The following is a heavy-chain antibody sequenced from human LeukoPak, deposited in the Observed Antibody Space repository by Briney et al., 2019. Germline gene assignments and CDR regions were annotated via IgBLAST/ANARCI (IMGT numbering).Heavy chain of an antibody. CDR2: ISAYNGNT. CDR1: GYTFTRYG. V-gene: IGHV1-18*01. D-gene: IGHD2-15*01. Sequence: ASVKVSCEASGYTFTRYGISWVRQAPGQGLEWMGWISAYNGNTNYAQKLQGRVTMTTDTSTSTAYLEMRSLRSDDTAVYYCAREARYCSGGSCYAFSDYWGQGTLVTVSS. J-gene: IGHJ4*02. CDR3: AREARYCSGGSCYAFSDY.